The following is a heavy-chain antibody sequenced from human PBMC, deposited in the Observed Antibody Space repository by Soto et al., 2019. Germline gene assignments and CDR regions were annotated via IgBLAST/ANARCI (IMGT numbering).Heavy chain of an antibody. CDR2: ISYDGSNK. J-gene: IGHJ4*02. CDR1: GFTFSSYG. Sequence: GGSLRLSCAASGFTFSSYGMHWVRQAPGKGLEWVAVISYDGSNKYYADSVKGRFTISRDNSKNTLYLQMNSLRAEDTAVYYCAKDQSRVGATTFDYWGQGTLVAVSS. CDR3: AKDQSRVGATTFDY. V-gene: IGHV3-30*18. D-gene: IGHD1-26*01.